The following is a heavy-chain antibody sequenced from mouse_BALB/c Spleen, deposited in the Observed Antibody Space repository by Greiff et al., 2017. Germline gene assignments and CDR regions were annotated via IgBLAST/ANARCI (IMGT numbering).Heavy chain of an antibody. CDR2: IRLKSNNYAT. CDR3: TRPYYYCSRTWFAY. Sequence: EVMLVESGGGLVQPGGSMKLSCVASGFTFSNYWMNWVRQSPEKGLEWVAEIRLKSNNYATHYAESVKGRFTISRDDSKSSVYLQMNNLRAEDTGIYYCTRPYYYCSRTWFAYWGQGTLVTVSA. J-gene: IGHJ3*01. D-gene: IGHD1-1*01. V-gene: IGHV6-6*02. CDR1: GFTFSNYW.